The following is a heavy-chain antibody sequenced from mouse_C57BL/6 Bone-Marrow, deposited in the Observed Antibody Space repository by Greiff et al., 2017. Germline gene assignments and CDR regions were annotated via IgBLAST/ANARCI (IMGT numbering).Heavy chain of an antibody. D-gene: IGHD1-1*01. CDR1: GFSLSTFGMG. CDR3: ARIYYYGSSYVGYFDY. Sequence: QVTLKESGPGILQPSQTLSLTCSFSGFSLSTFGMGVGWIRQPSGKGLEWLAHIWWDDDKYYNPALKSRLTISKDTSKNQVFLKIANVDTADTATYYCARIYYYGSSYVGYFDYWGQGTTLTVSS. V-gene: IGHV8-8*01. J-gene: IGHJ2*01. CDR2: IWWDDDK.